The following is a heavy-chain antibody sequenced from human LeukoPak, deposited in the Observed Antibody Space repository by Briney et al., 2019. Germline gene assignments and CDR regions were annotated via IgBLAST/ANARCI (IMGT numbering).Heavy chain of an antibody. J-gene: IGHJ4*02. CDR2: IKQDGSEK. V-gene: IGHV3-7*01. CDR1: GFTFSSYW. D-gene: IGHD3-3*01. Sequence: PGGSLRLSCAASGFTFSSYWMSWVRQAPGKGLEWVANIKQDGSEKYYVDSVKGRFTISRDNAKNTLYLQMNSLRAEDTAVYYCARGRSRITIFGVVTASHFDYWGQGTLVTVSS. CDR3: ARGRSRITIFGVVTASHFDY.